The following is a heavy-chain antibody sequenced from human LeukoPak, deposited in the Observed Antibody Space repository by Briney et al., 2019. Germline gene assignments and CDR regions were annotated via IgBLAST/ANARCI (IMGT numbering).Heavy chain of an antibody. Sequence: SVKVSCKASGGTFSSYAISWVRQAPGQGLEWMGGITPIFDTPNYAQKFQGRLKIIADASTSTAYMELSRLTSEDTAVYYCARGTSGSPWRLDYWGHGTLVAVSS. J-gene: IGHJ4*01. CDR2: ITPIFDTP. CDR1: GGTFSSYA. D-gene: IGHD6-19*01. V-gene: IGHV1-69*13. CDR3: ARGTSGSPWRLDY.